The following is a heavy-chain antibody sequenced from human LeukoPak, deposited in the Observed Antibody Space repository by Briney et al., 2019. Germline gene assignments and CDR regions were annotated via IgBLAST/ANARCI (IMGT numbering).Heavy chain of an antibody. CDR1: GGSISSSSYY. CDR3: ARDHEDTA. J-gene: IGHJ5*02. D-gene: IGHD5-18*01. V-gene: IGHV4-39*02. CDR2: IYYSGST. Sequence: SETLSLTCTVSGGSISSSSYYWGWIRQPPGKGLEWIGSIYYSGSTYYNPSLKSRVTISVDTSKNQFSLKLSSVTAADTAVYYCARDHEDTAWGQGTLVTVSS.